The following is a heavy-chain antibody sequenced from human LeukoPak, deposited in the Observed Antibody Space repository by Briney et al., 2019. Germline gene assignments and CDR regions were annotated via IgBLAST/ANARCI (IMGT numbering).Heavy chain of an antibody. CDR1: GYTFTSYD. CDR2: MNPNSGNT. V-gene: IGHV1-8*03. D-gene: IGHD1-14*01. Sequence: GASVKVSCKASGYTFTSYDINWVRQATGQGLEWMGWMNPNSGNTGYAQKFQGRVTITRNTSISTAYMELSSLRSEDTAVYYCVTAGNPYYFDYWGQGTLVTVSS. CDR3: VTAGNPYYFDY. J-gene: IGHJ4*02.